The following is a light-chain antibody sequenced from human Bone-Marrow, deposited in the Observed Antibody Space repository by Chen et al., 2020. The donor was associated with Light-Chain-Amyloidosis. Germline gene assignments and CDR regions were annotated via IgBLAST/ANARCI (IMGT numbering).Light chain of an antibody. Sequence: SYVLTQPSSVSVAPGQTVTIACGGNNIGATSVHWYQQTPGQAPLLVVYDDSDRPSGIPERCSGSNSGNTATLTISRVEAGDGADNNSHVWDRSSDRPVFGGGTKLTVL. V-gene: IGLV3-21*02. CDR3: HVWDRSSDRPV. CDR1: NIGATS. CDR2: DDS. J-gene: IGLJ3*02.